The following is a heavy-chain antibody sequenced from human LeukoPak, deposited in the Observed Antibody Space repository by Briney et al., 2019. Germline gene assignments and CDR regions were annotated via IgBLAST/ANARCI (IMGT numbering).Heavy chain of an antibody. V-gene: IGHV4-59*01. Sequence: PSKTLSLTCTVSGGSISSYYWSWIRQPPGKGLEWIGYIYYSGRTNYNPSLKSRVTISVDTSKNQFSLKLSSVTAADTAVYYCAREDYYDSSGYYWGAFDIWGQGTMVTVSS. D-gene: IGHD3-22*01. J-gene: IGHJ3*02. CDR1: GGSISSYY. CDR2: IYYSGRT. CDR3: AREDYYDSSGYYWGAFDI.